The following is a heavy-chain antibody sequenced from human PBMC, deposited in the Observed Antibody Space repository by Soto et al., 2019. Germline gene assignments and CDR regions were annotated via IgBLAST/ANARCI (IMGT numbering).Heavy chain of an antibody. D-gene: IGHD3-16*01. CDR2: IIPIFSKT. V-gene: IGHV1-69*01. CDR3: ARDVVRSIGGDS. J-gene: IGHJ4*02. Sequence: QVQLVQSGAEVKEPGSSVKLSCKASGGTFRTSSFVWVRQGPGQGLEWMGGIIPIFSKTNIAQKFQARVTFTADESTRTVYMELSSLGSADTGTYYCARDVVRSIGGDSWGQGTLVTVSS. CDR1: GGTFRTSS.